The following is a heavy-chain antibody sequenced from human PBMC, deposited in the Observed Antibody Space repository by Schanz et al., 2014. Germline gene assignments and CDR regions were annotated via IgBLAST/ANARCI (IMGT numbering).Heavy chain of an antibody. CDR1: GGTFSTYP. CDR3: ARAKRFGDMDV. CDR2: IRPDNGHT. Sequence: QVQLVQSGAEVKKPGSSVKVSCKASGGTFSTYPINWLRQAPGQGLEWLGWIRPDNGHTTYSQKLQGRVTLTTDTSTSTAYMELRNLRSDDTAVYYCARAKRFGDMDVWGQGTTVTVSS. V-gene: IGHV1-18*04. D-gene: IGHD3-10*01. J-gene: IGHJ6*02.